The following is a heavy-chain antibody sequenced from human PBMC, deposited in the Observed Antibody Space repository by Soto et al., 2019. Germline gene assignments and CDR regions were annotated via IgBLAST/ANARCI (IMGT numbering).Heavy chain of an antibody. CDR3: AGKRISPYYFDY. D-gene: IGHD3-10*01. CDR1: GGSISSYY. CDR2: IYYSGST. V-gene: IGHV4-59*01. Sequence: PSETLSLTCTVSGGSISSYYWSWIRQPPGKGLEWIGYIYYSGSTNYNPSLKSRVTISVDTSKNQFSLKLSSVTAADTAVYYCAGKRISPYYFDYWGQGTLVTVSS. J-gene: IGHJ4*02.